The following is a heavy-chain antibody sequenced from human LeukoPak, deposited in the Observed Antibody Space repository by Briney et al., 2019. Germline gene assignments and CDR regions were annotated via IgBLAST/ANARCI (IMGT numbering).Heavy chain of an antibody. J-gene: IGHJ4*02. CDR3: ARHMGLGYSYGYPYFDY. V-gene: IGHV4-59*08. Sequence: ASETLSLTCAVSGGSIYSHYWGWIRQPPGKGLEWIGYIYYSGSTNYNPSLKSRVTISVDTSKNQFSLKLSSVTAADTAVYYCARHMGLGYSYGYPYFDYWGQGTLVTVSS. CDR2: IYYSGST. CDR1: GGSIYSHY. D-gene: IGHD5-18*01.